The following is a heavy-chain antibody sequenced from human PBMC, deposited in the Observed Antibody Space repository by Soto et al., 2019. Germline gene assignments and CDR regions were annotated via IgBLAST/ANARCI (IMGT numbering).Heavy chain of an antibody. CDR1: GFTFSSYG. J-gene: IGHJ6*02. Sequence: GGSLRLSCAASGFTFSSYGMHWVRQAPGKGLEWVAVISYDGSNKYYADSVKGRFTISRDNSKNTLYLQMNSLRAEDTAVFYCAKDLNGDKYYYYYGMDVWGQGTTVTVSS. V-gene: IGHV3-30*18. D-gene: IGHD4-17*01. CDR3: AKDLNGDKYYYYYGMDV. CDR2: ISYDGSNK.